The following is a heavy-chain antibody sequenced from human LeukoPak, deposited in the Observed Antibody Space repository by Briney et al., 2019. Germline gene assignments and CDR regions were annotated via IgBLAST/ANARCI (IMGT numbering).Heavy chain of an antibody. V-gene: IGHV3-7*01. CDR2: IKQDGSER. J-gene: IGHJ4*02. Sequence: GGSLRLSCAGSGFTLTSNWMSWVRQAPGKGLEWVASIKQDGSERHYVDSVKGRFTISRDNAKNSLYLQMNSPRAEDTAVYYCARDRGWNAAVAGTTYFDYWGQGTLVTVSS. D-gene: IGHD6-19*01. CDR1: GFTLTSNW. CDR3: ARDRGWNAAVAGTTYFDY.